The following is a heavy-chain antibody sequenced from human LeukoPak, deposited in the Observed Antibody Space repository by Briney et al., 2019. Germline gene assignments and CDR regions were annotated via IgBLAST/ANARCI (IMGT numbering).Heavy chain of an antibody. D-gene: IGHD3-3*01. Sequence: GGSLRLSCAASGFTFSSYSMNWVRQAPGKGLEWVSSISSSSSYIYYADSVKGRFIISRDNAKNSLYLQMNSLRAEDTALYYCAREGTYYDFWSHYPFDIWGQGTMVTVSS. J-gene: IGHJ3*02. V-gene: IGHV3-21*04. CDR3: AREGTYYDFWSHYPFDI. CDR1: GFTFSSYS. CDR2: ISSSSSYI.